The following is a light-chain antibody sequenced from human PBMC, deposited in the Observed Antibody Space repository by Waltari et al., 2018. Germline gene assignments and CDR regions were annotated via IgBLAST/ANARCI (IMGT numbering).Light chain of an antibody. V-gene: IGKV3-20*01. J-gene: IGKJ4*01. CDR2: GAS. CDR1: QTVRTTY. Sequence: EIVLPQSTGTLSLAPGERAPLPCRASQTVRTTYLAWYQQKPGQAPTLVIHGASSRATGIPDRFSGSGSGTDFSLTISSLEPEDFAVYYCQQYDISPLTFGGGTKVEIK. CDR3: QQYDISPLT.